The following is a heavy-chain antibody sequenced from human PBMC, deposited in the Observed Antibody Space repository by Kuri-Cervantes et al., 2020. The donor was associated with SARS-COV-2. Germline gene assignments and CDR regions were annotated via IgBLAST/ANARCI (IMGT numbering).Heavy chain of an antibody. Sequence: LSLTCAASGFTFSDYWMSWVRQATGKGLEWVANIKEDGSEKYYVDSVKGRFTISRDNAKNSLYLQMNSLRAEDTAVYYCVRREGMTTYNRWGQGTLVTVSS. CDR1: GFTFSDYW. CDR2: IKEDGSEK. D-gene: IGHD4-11*01. CDR3: VRREGMTTYNR. V-gene: IGHV3-7*05. J-gene: IGHJ5*02.